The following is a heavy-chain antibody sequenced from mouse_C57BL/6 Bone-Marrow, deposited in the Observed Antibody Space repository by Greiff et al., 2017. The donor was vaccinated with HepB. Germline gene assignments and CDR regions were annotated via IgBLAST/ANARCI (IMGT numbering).Heavy chain of an antibody. CDR1: GYTFTSYW. Sequence: QVQLQQPGAELVKPGASVKLSCKASGYTFTSYWMQWVKQRPGQGLEWIGEIDPSDSYTNYNQKFKGKATLTVDTSSSTAYMQLSSLTSEDSAVYYCARESNYAGDAMDYWGQGTSVTVSS. CDR2: IDPSDSYT. V-gene: IGHV1-50*01. D-gene: IGHD2-5*01. J-gene: IGHJ4*01. CDR3: ARESNYAGDAMDY.